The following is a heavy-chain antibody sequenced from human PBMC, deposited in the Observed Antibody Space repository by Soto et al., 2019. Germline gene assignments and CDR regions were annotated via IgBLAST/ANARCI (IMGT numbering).Heavy chain of an antibody. D-gene: IGHD6-13*01. V-gene: IGHV3-23*01. CDR3: AKLGIAAAGTMGGRLYYYGMDV. Sequence: EVQLLESGGGLVQPGGSLRLSCAASGFTFSSYAMSWVRQAPGKGLEWVSAISGSGGSTYYADSMKGRFTISRDNSKNTLYLQMNSLRAEDTAVYYCAKLGIAAAGTMGGRLYYYGMDVWGQGTTVTVSS. CDR2: ISGSGGST. J-gene: IGHJ6*02. CDR1: GFTFSSYA.